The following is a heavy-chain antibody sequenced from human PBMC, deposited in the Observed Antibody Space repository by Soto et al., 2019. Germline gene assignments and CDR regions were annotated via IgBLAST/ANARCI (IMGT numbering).Heavy chain of an antibody. CDR1: GGSISGPYY. CDR3: ARGGGYSGFASYYFSY. D-gene: IGHD5-12*01. J-gene: IGHJ4*02. Sequence: QVQLQESGPGLMKPSQTLSLTCTVSGGSISGPYYWSWIRQHPGKGLEWIGYIYYSGSTYYNPSPRHRVPMSVDTSKNHFSLKLRSVTAAATAVYYCARGGGYSGFASYYFSYWGQGTLVTVSS. CDR2: IYYSGST. V-gene: IGHV4-31*03.